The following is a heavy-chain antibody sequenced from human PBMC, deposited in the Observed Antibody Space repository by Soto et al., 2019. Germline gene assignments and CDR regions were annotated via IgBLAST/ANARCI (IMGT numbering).Heavy chain of an antibody. J-gene: IGHJ4*02. CDR1: GYTFSNFW. Sequence: PGESLKISCQCSGYTFSNFWIAWVRQLPGKGLEYMGIIYPGDSETRYSPSFHGKVTISADRSIGTAYLQWSSLEASDSAFYFCARSPRSSPYFDYWGRGALVTVSS. CDR3: ARSPRSSPYFDY. CDR2: IYPGDSET. V-gene: IGHV5-51*01. D-gene: IGHD6-13*01.